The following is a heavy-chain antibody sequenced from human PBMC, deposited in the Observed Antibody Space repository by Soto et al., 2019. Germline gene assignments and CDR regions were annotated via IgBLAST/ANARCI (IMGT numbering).Heavy chain of an antibody. V-gene: IGHV3-23*01. CDR3: EKHSRETTTCSGEQ. J-gene: IGHJ4*02. D-gene: IGHD1-26*01. CDR1: EFTFSDYA. CDR2: VSGSGRDT. Sequence: EVQLLESGGGVVQPGGPLRLSCAASEFTFSDYAMSWVRQAPGRGLEWVSGVSGSGRDTYYADSVKGRYTISRDNCKNTLYPQLNSMRAEDTAVYYCEKHSRETTTCSGEQWGQGTLVAVSS.